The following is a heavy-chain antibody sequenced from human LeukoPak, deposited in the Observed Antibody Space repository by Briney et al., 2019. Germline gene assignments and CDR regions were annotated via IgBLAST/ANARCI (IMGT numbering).Heavy chain of an antibody. D-gene: IGHD3-22*01. CDR2: ISSSGSTI. J-gene: IGHJ4*02. CDR3: ARVSYDSSGYYFDY. CDR1: GFTFSDYY. Sequence: PGGSLRLSCAASGFTFSDYYMSWIGQAPGKGLEWVSHISSSGSTIYYADSVKGRFTISRDNAKNSLYLQMNSLRAEDTAVYYCARVSYDSSGYYFDYWGQGTLVTVSS. V-gene: IGHV3-11*01.